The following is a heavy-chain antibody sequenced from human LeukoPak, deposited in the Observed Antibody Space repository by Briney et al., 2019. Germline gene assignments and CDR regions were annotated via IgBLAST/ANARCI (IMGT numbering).Heavy chain of an antibody. J-gene: IGHJ4*02. CDR2: IYTSGST. V-gene: IGHV4-61*02. D-gene: IGHD6-13*01. CDR1: GDSISSGDYY. Sequence: SETLSLTCTVSGDSISSGDYYWSWIRQPAGKGLEWIGRIYTSGSTNYNPSLKSRVTMSVDTSKNQFSLKLSSVTAADTTVYYCARDVVAAPGTWDYWGQGTLVTVSS. CDR3: ARDVVAAPGTWDY.